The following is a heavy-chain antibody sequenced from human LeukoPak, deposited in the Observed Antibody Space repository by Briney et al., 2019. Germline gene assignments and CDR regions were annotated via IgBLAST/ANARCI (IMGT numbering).Heavy chain of an antibody. Sequence: ASVKVSCKASGYTFTSYGISWVRQAPGQGLEWMGWISAYNGNTNYAQKLQGRVTMTTDTSTSTAYMELRSLRSDDTAVYHCARASYGDYLYYFDYWGQGTLVTVSS. CDR3: ARASYGDYLYYFDY. J-gene: IGHJ4*02. CDR1: GYTFTSYG. D-gene: IGHD4-17*01. CDR2: ISAYNGNT. V-gene: IGHV1-18*01.